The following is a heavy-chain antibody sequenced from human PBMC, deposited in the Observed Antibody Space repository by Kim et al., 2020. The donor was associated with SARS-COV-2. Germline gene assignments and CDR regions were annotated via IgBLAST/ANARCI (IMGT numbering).Heavy chain of an antibody. Sequence: GGSLRLSCAASGFTFSSYAMYWVRQAPGKGLEYVSAISSNGGRTYYANSVKGRFTISRDNSKNTLYLQMGSLRVEDMAVYYCARVWGIAVAGTVDYWGQGTLVTVSS. J-gene: IGHJ4*02. CDR3: ARVWGIAVAGTVDY. D-gene: IGHD6-19*01. CDR1: GFTFSSYA. V-gene: IGHV3-64*01. CDR2: ISSNGGRT.